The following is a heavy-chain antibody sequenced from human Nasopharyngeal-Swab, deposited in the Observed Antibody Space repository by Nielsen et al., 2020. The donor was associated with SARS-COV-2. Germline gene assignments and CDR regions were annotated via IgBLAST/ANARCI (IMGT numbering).Heavy chain of an antibody. CDR3: SRDPFGAMVDYFDY. J-gene: IGHJ4*02. D-gene: IGHD5-18*01. CDR2: IHQDGSEK. V-gene: IGHV3-7*01. CDR1: GFTFSNYW. Sequence: GGSLRLSCAASGFTFSNYWMSWVRQTPGKGLEWVANIHQDGSEKTYVDSVKGRFTISRDNSKNSLYLQMNSLRAEDTAVYYCSRDPFGAMVDYFDYWGQGTLVTVSS.